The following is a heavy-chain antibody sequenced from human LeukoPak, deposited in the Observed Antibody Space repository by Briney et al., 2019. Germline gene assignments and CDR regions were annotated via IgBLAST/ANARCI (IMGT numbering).Heavy chain of an antibody. CDR2: IYYSGST. D-gene: IGHD6-13*01. CDR1: GGSISSSSYY. CDR3: ASSIAAAGTGVYFDY. V-gene: IGHV4-61*05. J-gene: IGHJ4*02. Sequence: SETLSLTCTVSGGSISSSSYYWGWIRQPPGKGLEWIGYIYYSGSTNYNPSLKSRVTISVDTSKNQFSLKLSSVTAADTAVYYCASSIAAAGTGVYFDYWGQGTLVTVSS.